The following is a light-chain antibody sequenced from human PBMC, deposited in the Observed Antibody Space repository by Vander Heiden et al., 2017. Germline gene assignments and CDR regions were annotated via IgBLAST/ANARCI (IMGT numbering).Light chain of an antibody. Sequence: SYVLTQPPSVSVAPGQTARITCGGNNIGSKSVHWYQQKPDQAPVLVVYDDSGRPSGIPERFSGSNSGNTATLTISRVEAGDEADYYCQVWDSSSDHVVFGGGTKLTVL. V-gene: IGLV3-21*02. J-gene: IGLJ2*01. CDR2: DDS. CDR1: NIGSKS. CDR3: QVWDSSSDHVV.